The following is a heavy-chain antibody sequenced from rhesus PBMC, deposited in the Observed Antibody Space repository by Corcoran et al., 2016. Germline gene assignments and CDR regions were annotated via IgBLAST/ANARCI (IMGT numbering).Heavy chain of an antibody. D-gene: IGHD5-42*01. J-gene: IGHJ2*01. CDR3: ARVGSSWSEWDTVGTEWYFDL. V-gene: IGHV4S14*01. CDR1: GYSISSGYY. Sequence: QVQLQESGPGLVKPSETLSLTCAVSGYSISSGYYWGWIRQPPEKGLEWIGSIYGSGGSNYLNPSLKSRVTLSVDTSKNQFSLKLSSVTATDTAVYYCARVGSSWSEWDTVGTEWYFDLWGPGTPITISS. CDR2: IYGSGGSN.